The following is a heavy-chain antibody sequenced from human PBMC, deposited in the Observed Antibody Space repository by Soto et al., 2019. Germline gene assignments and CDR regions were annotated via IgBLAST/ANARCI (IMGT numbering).Heavy chain of an antibody. D-gene: IGHD5-12*01. CDR2: INPNSGVT. V-gene: IGHV1-2*04. J-gene: IGHJ6*03. Sequence: QVQLVQSGAEVKEPGASVTVSCRASGDRFTDYYMHWVRQAPGQGLEWMGWINPNSGVTKYAQKFQGWVTMTRDTYVRTDYMQVSRLRFDDTAIYCCARESGGATATLDYYYFDMDVWGTGTTVTVSS. CDR1: GDRFTDYY. CDR3: ARESGGATATLDYYYFDMDV.